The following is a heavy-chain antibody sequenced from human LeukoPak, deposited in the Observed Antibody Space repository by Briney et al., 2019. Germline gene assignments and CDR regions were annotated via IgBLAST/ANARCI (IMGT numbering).Heavy chain of an antibody. CDR1: GFTFSSYA. D-gene: IGHD2-8*01. V-gene: IGHV3-23*01. CDR3: AKDGVLMVYTPRYFDL. CDR2: ISGSGGST. Sequence: GGSLRLSCAASGFTFSSYAMSWVRQAPGKGLEWVSAISGSGGSTYYADSVKGRFTISRDNSKNTLYLQMNSLRAEDTAVYYCAKDGVLMVYTPRYFDLWGRGTLVTVSS. J-gene: IGHJ2*01.